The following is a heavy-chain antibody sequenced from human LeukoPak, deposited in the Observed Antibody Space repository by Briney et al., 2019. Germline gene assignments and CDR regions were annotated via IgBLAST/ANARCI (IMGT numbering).Heavy chain of an antibody. V-gene: IGHV3-23*01. Sequence: GGSLRLSCAASGFTFSNYGMHWVRQAPGKGLEWVSAISGSGGSTYYADSVKGRFTISRDNSKNTLYLQMNSLRAEDTAVYYCAKPAPGYSSSWYFGFGYWGQGTLATVSS. CDR2: ISGSGGST. CDR1: GFTFSNYG. D-gene: IGHD6-13*01. J-gene: IGHJ4*02. CDR3: AKPAPGYSSSWYFGFGY.